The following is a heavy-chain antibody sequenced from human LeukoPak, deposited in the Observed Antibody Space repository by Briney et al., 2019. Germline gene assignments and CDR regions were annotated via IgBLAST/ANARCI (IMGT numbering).Heavy chain of an antibody. J-gene: IGHJ5*02. D-gene: IGHD3-10*01. V-gene: IGHV4-59*01. CDR2: VYYSGST. Sequence: PGGSLRLSCAASGFTFSSYAVGWVRQAPGKGLEWIGYVYYSGSTNYNPSLKSRVTISVDTSKNQFSLKLTSVTAADTAVYYCARGFGELSFEILFDPWGQGTLVTVSS. CDR3: ARGFGELSFEILFDP. CDR1: GFTFSSYA.